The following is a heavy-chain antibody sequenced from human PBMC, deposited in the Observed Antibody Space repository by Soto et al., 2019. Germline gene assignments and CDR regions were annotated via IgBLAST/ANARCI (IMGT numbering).Heavy chain of an antibody. Sequence: GGSLRLSCAASGFTFSSYAMSWVRQAPGKGLEWVSAISGSGGSTYYADSVKGRFTISRDNSKNTLYLQMNSLRAEDAAVYYCAKTRGVSYYFDYWGQGTLVTVSS. D-gene: IGHD3-10*01. CDR1: GFTFSSYA. V-gene: IGHV3-23*01. CDR2: ISGSGGST. CDR3: AKTRGVSYYFDY. J-gene: IGHJ4*02.